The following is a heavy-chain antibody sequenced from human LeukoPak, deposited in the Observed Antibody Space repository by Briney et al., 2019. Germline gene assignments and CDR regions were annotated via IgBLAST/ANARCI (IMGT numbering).Heavy chain of an antibody. CDR1: GFSFRSYG. CDR3: ARGGRTTWHGMDV. V-gene: IGHV3-30*02. D-gene: IGHD4-17*01. J-gene: IGHJ6*02. Sequence: GGSLRLSCAASGFSFRSYGMHWVRQAPGKGLEWVAFIRYDGSNKYYADSVKGRFTISRDNSKNTLYLQMNSLRAEDTAVYYCARGGRTTWHGMDVWGQGTTVTVSS. CDR2: IRYDGSNK.